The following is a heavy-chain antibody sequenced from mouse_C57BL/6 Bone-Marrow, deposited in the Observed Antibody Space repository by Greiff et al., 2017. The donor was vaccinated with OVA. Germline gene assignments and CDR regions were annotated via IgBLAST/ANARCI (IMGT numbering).Heavy chain of an antibody. CDR3: ASYDPDY. CDR2: IDPSDSYT. V-gene: IGHV1-59*01. D-gene: IGHD2-3*01. J-gene: IGHJ4*01. Sequence: QVQLKESGAELVRPGTSVKLSCKASGYTFTSYWMHWVKQRPGQGLEWIGVIDPSDSYTNYNQKFKGKATLTVDTSSSTAYMQLSSLTSEDSAVYYCASYDPDYWGQGTSVTVSS. CDR1: GYTFTSYW.